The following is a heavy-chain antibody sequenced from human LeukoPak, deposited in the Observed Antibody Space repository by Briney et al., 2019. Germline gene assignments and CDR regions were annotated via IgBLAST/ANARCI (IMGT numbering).Heavy chain of an antibody. Sequence: SETLSLTCAVYGGSFSGYYWSWIRQPPGKGLEWIGEINHSGSTNYNPSLKSRVTISVDTSKNQFSLKLSSVTAADTAVYYCASEGIEQQLQRSDYWGQGTLVTVSS. CDR1: GGSFSGYY. D-gene: IGHD6-13*01. CDR3: ASEGIEQQLQRSDY. J-gene: IGHJ4*02. V-gene: IGHV4-34*01. CDR2: INHSGST.